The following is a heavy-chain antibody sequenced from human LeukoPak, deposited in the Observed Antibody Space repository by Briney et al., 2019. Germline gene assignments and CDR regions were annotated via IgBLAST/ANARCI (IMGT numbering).Heavy chain of an antibody. CDR3: AKSRAIVVVTEFDY. Sequence: GGSLRLSCAASGFAFSSYAMSWVRQAPGKGLEWVSAISGSGGSTYYADSVKGRFTISRDNSKNTLYLQMNSLRAEDTAVYYCAKSRAIVVVTEFDYWGQGTLVTVSS. J-gene: IGHJ4*02. D-gene: IGHD2-21*02. V-gene: IGHV3-23*01. CDR1: GFAFSSYA. CDR2: ISGSGGST.